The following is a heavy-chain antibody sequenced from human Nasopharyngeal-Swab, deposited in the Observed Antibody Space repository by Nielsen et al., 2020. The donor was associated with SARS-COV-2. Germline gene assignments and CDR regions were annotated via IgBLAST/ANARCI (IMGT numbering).Heavy chain of an antibody. J-gene: IGHJ6*03. V-gene: IGHV1-3*01. Sequence: WVRQAPGQRLEWLGWINAGNGDTKYSQRFQGRVTITRGTSASIAYMGLTSLRSEDTAVYYCARDPRPDYPYYMDVWGKGTTVTVSS. CDR3: ARDPRPDYPYYMDV. D-gene: IGHD4-11*01. CDR2: INAGNGDT.